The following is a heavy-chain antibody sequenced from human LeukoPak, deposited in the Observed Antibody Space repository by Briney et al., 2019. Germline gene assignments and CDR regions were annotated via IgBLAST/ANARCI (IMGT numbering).Heavy chain of an antibody. V-gene: IGHV4-59*01. Sequence: SETLSLTFTVSGASINRDYRSWLRQTPGKGLEWIGYIHYTGSTNYNPSLKSRVTISLDTSKNQFSLNLSSVTAADTAVYYCARESNYHDSLGYNWFDPWGQGTLVSVSS. CDR3: ARESNYHDSLGYNWFDP. CDR2: IHYTGST. D-gene: IGHD3-22*01. CDR1: GASINRDY. J-gene: IGHJ5*02.